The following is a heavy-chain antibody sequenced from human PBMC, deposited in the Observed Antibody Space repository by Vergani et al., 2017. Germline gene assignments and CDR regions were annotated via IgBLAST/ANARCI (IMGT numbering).Heavy chain of an antibody. CDR1: GYSFTSYW. J-gene: IGHJ5*02. CDR2: IYPGDSDT. CDR3: ARHERMGYCSSTSCYRNWFDP. D-gene: IGHD2-2*02. Sequence: EVQLVQSGAEVKKPGESLKISCKGSGYSFTSYWIGWVRQMPGKGLEWMGIIYPGDSDTRYSPSFQGQVTMSADKSISTAYLQWRSLKASDTAMYYCARHERMGYCSSTSCYRNWFDPGGQGTLVTVSS. V-gene: IGHV5-51*01.